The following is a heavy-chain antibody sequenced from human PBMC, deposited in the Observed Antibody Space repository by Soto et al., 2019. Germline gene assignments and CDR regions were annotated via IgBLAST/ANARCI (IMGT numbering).Heavy chain of an antibody. V-gene: IGHV2-26*01. D-gene: IGHD6-13*01. CDR3: ARIPRAAAGLEYYYYYGMDV. J-gene: IGHJ6*02. CDR2: IFSNDEK. CDR1: VFSLIYARMG. Sequence: XGPTLVNPTERLSLTCTVSVFSLIYARMGVSWIRQPPGKALEWLAHIFSNDEKSYSTSLKSRLTISKDTSKSQVVLTMTNMDPVDTATYYCARIPRAAAGLEYYYYYGMDVWGHGTTVTV.